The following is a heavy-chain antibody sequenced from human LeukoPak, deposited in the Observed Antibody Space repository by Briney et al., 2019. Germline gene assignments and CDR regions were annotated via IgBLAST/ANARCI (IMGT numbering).Heavy chain of an antibody. V-gene: IGHV3-21*01. Sequence: GGSLRLSCAASGFTFSTSTMNWVRQAPGKGLEWVSSISTTSSYIFYSDSVKGRFTISRDNAKNSVYLQMDSLRDEDTAVYYCARVNAGHVFDIWGQGTLVTVSS. CDR1: GFTFSTST. J-gene: IGHJ3*02. CDR3: ARVNAGHVFDI. CDR2: ISTTSSYI.